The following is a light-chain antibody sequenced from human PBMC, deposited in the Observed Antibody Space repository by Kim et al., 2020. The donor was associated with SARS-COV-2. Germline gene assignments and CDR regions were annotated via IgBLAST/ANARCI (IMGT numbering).Light chain of an antibody. J-gene: IGLJ1*01. CDR3: NSYTSPYRYV. CDR1: SSDVGRYNR. Sequence: QSALTQPPSVSGSPGQSVTISCTGTSSDVGRYNRVSWYQQPPGTAPKLIIYEVTNRPSGVPDRFSGSKSDNVASLTISGLRAEDEADYYCNSYTSPYRYVFGSGTKVTVL. V-gene: IGLV2-18*02. CDR2: EVT.